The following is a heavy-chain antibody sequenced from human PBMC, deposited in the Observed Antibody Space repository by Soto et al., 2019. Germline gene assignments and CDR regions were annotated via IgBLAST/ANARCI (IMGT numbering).Heavy chain of an antibody. D-gene: IGHD6-19*01. Sequence: EVQLLESGGGLVQPGGSLRLSCAASGFTFSSYAMNWVRQAPGKGLEWVSGISVGGGNTYYADSVKGRFTISRDNSQNTLYLQMNSLRAEDTAVYFCAKRAWGSSGPIDYWGQGTLVTVSS. CDR2: ISVGGGNT. J-gene: IGHJ4*02. CDR3: AKRAWGSSGPIDY. V-gene: IGHV3-23*01. CDR1: GFTFSSYA.